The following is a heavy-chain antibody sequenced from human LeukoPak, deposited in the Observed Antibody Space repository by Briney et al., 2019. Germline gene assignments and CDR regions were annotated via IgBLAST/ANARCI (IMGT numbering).Heavy chain of an antibody. Sequence: SETLSLTCAVYGGSFSGYYWSWIRQPPGKGLEWIGEINRSGGANYNPSLKNRVTISVDTSKNQFSLKMSSVTAADTAVYYCARGDTYCGGDCYAPNYWAKETLVTVSS. V-gene: IGHV4-34*01. CDR3: ARGDTYCGGDCYAPNY. D-gene: IGHD2-21*02. CDR2: INRSGGA. J-gene: IGHJ4*02. CDR1: GGSFSGYY.